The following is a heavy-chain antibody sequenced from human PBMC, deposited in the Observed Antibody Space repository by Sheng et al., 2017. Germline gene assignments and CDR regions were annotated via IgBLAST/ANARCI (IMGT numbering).Heavy chain of an antibody. CDR1: GGSFSGYY. J-gene: IGHJ6*02. D-gene: IGHD6-6*01. V-gene: IGHV4-34*01. Sequence: QVQLQQWGAGLLKPSETLSLTCAVYGGSFSGYYWSWIRQPPGKGLEWIGEINHSGSTNYNPSLKSRVTISVDTSKNQFSLKLSSVTAADTAVYYCAQEGPYSSSSMDVWGQGTTVTVSS. CDR2: INHSGST. CDR3: AQEGPYSSSSMDV.